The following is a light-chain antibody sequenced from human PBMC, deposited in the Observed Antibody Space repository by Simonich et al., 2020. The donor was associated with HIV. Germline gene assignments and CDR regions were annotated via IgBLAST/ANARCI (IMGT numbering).Light chain of an antibody. CDR3: SSYTSSSTPV. Sequence: QSALTQPASVSGSPGQSITISCTGTSSNVGGYNYVSWYQQHPGKAPQRTIYDVSNRPSGVSNRFSRSKSGNTASLTISGLQAEDEADYYCSSYTSSSTPVFGGGTKLTVL. CDR1: SSNVGGYNY. V-gene: IGLV2-14*03. J-gene: IGLJ2*01. CDR2: DVS.